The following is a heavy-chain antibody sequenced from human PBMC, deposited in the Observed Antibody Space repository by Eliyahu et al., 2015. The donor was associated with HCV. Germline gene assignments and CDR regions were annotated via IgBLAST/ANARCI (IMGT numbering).Heavy chain of an antibody. CDR2: ISAGGGNT. J-gene: IGHJ4*02. D-gene: IGHD2-21*01. CDR3: AKGMHTYDY. V-gene: IGHV3-23*01. CDR1: GLTFSSFA. Sequence: EVRLLESGGGLVQPGGSLRLSCAASGLTFSSFAMNWVRQAPGKGLEWVSTISAGGGNTYYADSVKGRLTISRDNSKNTLHLQMNSLRAEDTAIYYCAKGMHTYDYWGQGALVTVS.